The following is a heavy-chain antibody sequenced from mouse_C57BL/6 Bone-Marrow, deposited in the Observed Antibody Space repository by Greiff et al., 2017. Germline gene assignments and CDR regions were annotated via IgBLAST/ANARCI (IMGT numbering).Heavy chain of an antibody. CDR1: GFTFSSYA. Sequence: EVKLMESGEGLVKPGGSLKLSCAASGFTFSSYAMSWVRQTPEKRLEWVAYISSGGDYIYYADTVKGRFTISRDNARNTLYLQMSSLKSEDTAMYYCTRLGATSSVYAMDYWGQGTSVTVSS. D-gene: IGHD1-3*01. J-gene: IGHJ4*01. V-gene: IGHV5-9-1*02. CDR3: TRLGATSSVYAMDY. CDR2: ISSGGDYI.